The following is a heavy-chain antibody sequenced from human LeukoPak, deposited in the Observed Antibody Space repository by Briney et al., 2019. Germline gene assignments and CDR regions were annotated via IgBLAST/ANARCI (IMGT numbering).Heavy chain of an antibody. V-gene: IGHV3-30*18. CDR1: GFSFSDFG. CDR3: AKPDI. CDR2: ISYDGTNK. J-gene: IGHJ3*02. Sequence: GGSLRLSCAASGFSFSDFGMHWVRQAPGKGLEWVAVISYDGTNKYYADSVKGRFTISRDNSKNTLYLQMSSLRVEDTAVYYCAKPDIWGQGTMVTVSS.